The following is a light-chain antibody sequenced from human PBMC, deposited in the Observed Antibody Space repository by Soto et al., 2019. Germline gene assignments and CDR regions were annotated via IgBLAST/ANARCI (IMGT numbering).Light chain of an antibody. J-gene: IGKJ2*01. Sequence: AIQMTQSPSSLSASVGDRVTITCRASQGIRNDLGWYQQKPGKAPKLLIYAASTLQSGVPSRFSGSGSGTDFTHTITSLQPDDSATYYCQQSYTTVYTFGQGTKVHI. CDR3: QQSYTTVYT. V-gene: IGKV1-6*01. CDR2: AAS. CDR1: QGIRND.